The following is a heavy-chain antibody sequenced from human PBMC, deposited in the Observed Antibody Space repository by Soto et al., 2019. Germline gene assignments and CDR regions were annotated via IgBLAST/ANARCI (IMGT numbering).Heavy chain of an antibody. J-gene: IGHJ4*02. CDR3: ARDGGYSYGYFDY. V-gene: IGHV4-30-2*01. CDR1: GGSISSGGYS. D-gene: IGHD5-18*01. Sequence: SETLSLTCAVSGGSISSGGYSWSWIRQPPGKGLEWIGYIYHSGSTYYNPSLKSRVTISVDRSKNQFSLKLGSVTAADTAVYYCARDGGYSYGYFDYWGQGTLVTVSS. CDR2: IYHSGST.